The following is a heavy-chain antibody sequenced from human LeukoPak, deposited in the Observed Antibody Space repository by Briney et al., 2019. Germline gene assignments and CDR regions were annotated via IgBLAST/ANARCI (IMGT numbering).Heavy chain of an antibody. CDR1: GYSFTSYW. V-gene: IGHV5-51*03. CDR3: ASAYSYGNDAFDI. D-gene: IGHD5-18*01. CDR2: IYPGDSDT. Sequence: PGESLKISCKGSGYSFTSYWIGWVRQMPGKGLEWMGIIYPGDSDTRYSPSFQGQVNISADKSISTAYLQWSSLKASDTAMYYCASAYSYGNDAFDIWGQGTMVTVSS. J-gene: IGHJ3*02.